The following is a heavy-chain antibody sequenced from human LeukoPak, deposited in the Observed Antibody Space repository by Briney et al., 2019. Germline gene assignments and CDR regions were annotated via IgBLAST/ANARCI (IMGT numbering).Heavy chain of an antibody. V-gene: IGHV3-11*01. J-gene: IGHJ3*02. D-gene: IGHD2-15*01. CDR2: ISSSGSTI. Sequence: GGSLRLSCAASGFTFSDYYMSWIRQAPGKGLEWVSYISSSGSTIYHADSVMGRFTISRDNAKNSLYLQMNSLRAEDTAVYHCVRSLHYSVVVAATIDAFDIWGQGTMVIVSS. CDR1: GFTFSDYY. CDR3: VRSLHYSVVVAATIDAFDI.